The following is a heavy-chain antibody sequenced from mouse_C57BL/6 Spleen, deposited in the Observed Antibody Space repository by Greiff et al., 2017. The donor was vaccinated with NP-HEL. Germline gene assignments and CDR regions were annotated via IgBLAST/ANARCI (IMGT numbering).Heavy chain of an antibody. CDR3: ARDAAQVSYFDY. CDR1: GYSITSGYY. Sequence: VQLKESGPGLVKPSPSLSLTCSVTGYSITSGYYWNWIRQFPGNKLEWMGYISYDGSNNYNPSLKNRISITRDTSKNQFFLKLNSVTTEDTATYYCARDAAQVSYFDYWGQGTTLTVSS. D-gene: IGHD3-2*02. V-gene: IGHV3-6*01. J-gene: IGHJ2*01. CDR2: ISYDGSN.